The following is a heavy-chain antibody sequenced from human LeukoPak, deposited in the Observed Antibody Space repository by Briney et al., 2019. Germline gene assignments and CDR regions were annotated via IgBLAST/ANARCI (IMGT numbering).Heavy chain of an antibody. D-gene: IGHD6-6*01. CDR3: AGIAARPYYFDY. J-gene: IGHJ4*02. CDR2: ISGSGGST. V-gene: IGHV3-23*01. Sequence: PGGSLRLSCAASGFTFSSYGMHWVRQAPGKGLEWVSAISGSGGSTCYADSVKGRFTISRDNSKNTLYLQMNSLRAEDTAVYYCAGIAARPYYFDYWGQGTLVTVSS. CDR1: GFTFSSYG.